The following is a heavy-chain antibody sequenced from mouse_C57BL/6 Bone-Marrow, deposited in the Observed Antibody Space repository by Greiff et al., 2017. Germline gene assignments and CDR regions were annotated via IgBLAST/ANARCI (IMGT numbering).Heavy chain of an antibody. J-gene: IGHJ4*01. CDR1: GYTFTSYW. Sequence: VQLKQPGAELVKPGASVKMSCKASGYTFTSYWITWVKQRPGQGLEWIGDIYPGSGSTNYNEKFKSKATLTVDTSSSTAYMQLSSLTSEDSAVYYCARGPDGYLYYYAMDYWGQGTSVTVSS. D-gene: IGHD2-3*01. CDR2: IYPGSGST. CDR3: ARGPDGYLYYYAMDY. V-gene: IGHV1-55*01.